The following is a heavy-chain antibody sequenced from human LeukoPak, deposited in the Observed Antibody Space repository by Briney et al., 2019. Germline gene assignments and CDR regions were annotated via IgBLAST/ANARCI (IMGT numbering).Heavy chain of an antibody. CDR2: INYSGST. CDR3: ARVSFLNYYYYYMDV. D-gene: IGHD3-16*02. CDR1: GGSISSSSYY. J-gene: IGHJ6*03. V-gene: IGHV4-39*07. Sequence: SEILSLTCTVSGGSISSSSYYWGWIRQPPGKGLEWIGSINYSGSTNYNPSLKSRVTISVDTSKNQFSLKLSSVTAADTAVYYCARVSFLNYYYYYMDVWGKGTTVTISS.